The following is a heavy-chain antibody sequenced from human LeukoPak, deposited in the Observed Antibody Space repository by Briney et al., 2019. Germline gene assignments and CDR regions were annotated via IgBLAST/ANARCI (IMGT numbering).Heavy chain of an antibody. CDR1: GGSISSYY. Sequence: SETLSLTCTVSGGSISSYYRSWIRQPPGKGLEWIGYIYYSGSTNYNPSLKSRVTISVDTSKNQFSLKLSSVTAADTAVYYCASERRTSGFYSGTNNPFDVWGPGTMVIVSS. CDR3: ASERRTSGFYSGTNNPFDV. D-gene: IGHD3-22*01. V-gene: IGHV4-59*01. J-gene: IGHJ3*01. CDR2: IYYSGST.